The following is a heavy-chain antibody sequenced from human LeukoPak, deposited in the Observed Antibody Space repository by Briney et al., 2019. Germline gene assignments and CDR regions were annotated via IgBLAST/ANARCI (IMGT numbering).Heavy chain of an antibody. V-gene: IGHV1-8*01. J-gene: IGHJ4*02. CDR2: MNPNSGNT. CDR1: GYTFTSYD. Sequence: ASVKVSCKASGYTFTSYDINWVRQATGQGLEWMGWMNPNSGNTGYAQKFQGRVTMTRNTSISTAYMELSSLRSEDTAVYYCARARSDYVWGSYLYTVLGGDYWGQGTLVTVSS. CDR3: ARARSDYVWGSYLYTVLGGDY. D-gene: IGHD3-16*02.